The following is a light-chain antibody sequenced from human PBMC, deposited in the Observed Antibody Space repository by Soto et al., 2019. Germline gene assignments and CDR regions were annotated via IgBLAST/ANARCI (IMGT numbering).Light chain of an antibody. CDR1: SNNVGSYNL. J-gene: IGLJ2*01. Sequence: QSVLTQPASVSGSLGQSITISCTGTSNNVGSYNLVSWYQHHPHKAPNLIIYEGTKRPSGVSDRFSGSKSGNTASLTISGLQAEDEADYHCCSYAGSGTFVFGRGTKLTVL. CDR2: EGT. V-gene: IGLV2-23*03. CDR3: CSYAGSGTFV.